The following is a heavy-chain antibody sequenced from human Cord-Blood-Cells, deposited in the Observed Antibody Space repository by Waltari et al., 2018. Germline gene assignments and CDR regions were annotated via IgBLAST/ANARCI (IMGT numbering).Heavy chain of an antibody. Sequence: QVQLVQSGAEVKKPGSSVKVSCKASGGTFSSYAISWVRQAPGQGLEWMGRIIPILGIANYAQKFQGRVTITADKSTSTAYMELSSLRSEDTAVYYCASGNDDYYYMDVWGKGTTVTVSS. CDR2: IIPILGIA. V-gene: IGHV1-69*09. CDR1: GGTFSSYA. J-gene: IGHJ6*03. D-gene: IGHD1-1*01. CDR3: ASGNDDYYYMDV.